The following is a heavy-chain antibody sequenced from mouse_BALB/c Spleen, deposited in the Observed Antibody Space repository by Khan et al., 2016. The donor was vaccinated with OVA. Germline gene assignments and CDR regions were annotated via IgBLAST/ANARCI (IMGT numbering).Heavy chain of an antibody. CDR1: VYTFTSYY. CDR3: TRSGYGSFAY. D-gene: IGHD1-1*02. V-gene: IGHV1S81*02. Sequence: QIQLVQSGAALVKPGASVKLSCKASVYTFTSYYMYWVKQRPGQGLEWIGEINPSNGGTNFNEKFKPKATLTVDKSSSTTYMQLSSLTSEDSAVYYCTRSGYGSFAYWGQGTLVTVSA. J-gene: IGHJ3*01. CDR2: INPSNGGT.